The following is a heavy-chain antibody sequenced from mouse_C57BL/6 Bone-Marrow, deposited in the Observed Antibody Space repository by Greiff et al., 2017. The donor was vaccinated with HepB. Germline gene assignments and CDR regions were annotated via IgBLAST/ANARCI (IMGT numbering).Heavy chain of an antibody. CDR1: GFTFTDYY. Sequence: EVKLVESGGGLVQPGGSLSLSCAASGFTFTDYYMSWVRQPPGKALEWLGFIRNKANGYTTEYSASVKGRFTISRDNSQSILYLQMNALRAEDSATYYCASHTAYYYAMDYWGQGTSVTVSS. CDR2: IRNKANGYTT. J-gene: IGHJ4*01. V-gene: IGHV7-3*01. D-gene: IGHD1-2*01. CDR3: ASHTAYYYAMDY.